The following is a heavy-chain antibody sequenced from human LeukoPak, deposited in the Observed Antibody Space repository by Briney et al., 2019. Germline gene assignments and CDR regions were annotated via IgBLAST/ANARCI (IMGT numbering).Heavy chain of an antibody. J-gene: IGHJ4*02. V-gene: IGHV4-59*08. CDR1: GGSISSYY. CDR2: IYYSGST. Sequence: SETLSLACTVSGGSISSYYWSWIRQPPGKGLEWIGYIYYSGSTNYNPSLKSRVTISVDTSKNQFSLKLSSVTAADTAVYYCASSNNYYDSSGYLFDYWGQGTLVTVSS. D-gene: IGHD3-22*01. CDR3: ASSNNYYDSSGYLFDY.